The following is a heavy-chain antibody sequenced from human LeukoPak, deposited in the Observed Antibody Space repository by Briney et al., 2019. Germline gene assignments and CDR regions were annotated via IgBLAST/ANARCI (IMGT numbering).Heavy chain of an antibody. Sequence: SETLSLTCAVYGGSFSDYYWNWLRQAPGKGLEWIGEINHSGSTTYNPSLKSRDTISVDTSKNQFSLRLNSVTAADTAIYYCARGRVHDSRGFSVQRDAFDIWGPGTVVTVSS. CDR2: INHSGST. V-gene: IGHV4-34*01. CDR3: ARGRVHDSRGFSVQRDAFDI. D-gene: IGHD3-22*01. CDR1: GGSFSDYY. J-gene: IGHJ3*02.